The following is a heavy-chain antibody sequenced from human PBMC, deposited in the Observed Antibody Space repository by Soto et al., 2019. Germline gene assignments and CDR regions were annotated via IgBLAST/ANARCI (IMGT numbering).Heavy chain of an antibody. D-gene: IGHD6-13*01. V-gene: IGHV6-1*01. CDR2: NYYRPIWQT. CDR3: ARLVGNSCLDQ. J-gene: IGHJ4*02. Sequence: QVQLQQPGPVLVKPSQTLSLTCAISGDSVSNNAAVGKWISQSPSRGLEWVGRNYYRPIWQTEETVSVKGRTPTHPGASKNQFSPQRNSVSSGYTAMYYCARLVGNSCLDQWGPAALVTVSS. CDR1: GDSVSNNAAV.